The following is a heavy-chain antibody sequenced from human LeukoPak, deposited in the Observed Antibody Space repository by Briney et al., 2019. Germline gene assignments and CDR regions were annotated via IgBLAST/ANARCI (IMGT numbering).Heavy chain of an antibody. CDR1: GGSIGSSSYY. Sequence: SETLSLTCTVSGGSIGSSSYYWGWIRQPPGKGLEWIENIYYSGSTYFNPSLKSRVTISVDTSKNQFSLRLSAVTAADTAVYYCASVRRGFGESSKYYSYYYMDVWGNGTTVTISS. V-gene: IGHV4-39*01. CDR3: ASVRRGFGESSKYYSYYYMDV. D-gene: IGHD3-10*01. CDR2: IYYSGST. J-gene: IGHJ6*03.